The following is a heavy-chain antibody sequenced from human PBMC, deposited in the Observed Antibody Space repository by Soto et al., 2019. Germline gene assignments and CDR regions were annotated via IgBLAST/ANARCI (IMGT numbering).Heavy chain of an antibody. V-gene: IGHV3-23*01. J-gene: IGHJ3*02. CDR1: GFTFSSYA. CDR2: TSANRGST. Sequence: EVQLLESGGGSVQPGGSLRLSCAASGFTFSSYAMSWVRQAPGKGLEWVSGTSANRGSTYHADSVKDRFTISRDNPNNTLYFQMNSLRAEDTAVYYCAKDIVVVPAAGDAFDIWGQGTMVTFSS. D-gene: IGHD2-2*01. CDR3: AKDIVVVPAAGDAFDI.